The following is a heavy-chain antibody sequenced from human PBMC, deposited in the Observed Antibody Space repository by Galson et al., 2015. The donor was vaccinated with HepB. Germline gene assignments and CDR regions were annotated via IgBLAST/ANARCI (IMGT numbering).Heavy chain of an antibody. Sequence: SLRLSCAASGFTFSSYGMHWVRQAPGKGLEWVAVIWYDGSNKYYADSVKGRFTISRDNSKNTLYLQMNSLRAEDTAVYYCARDALSFGDYGQYSWFDPWGQGTLVTVSS. V-gene: IGHV3-30*19. CDR3: ARDALSFGDYGQYSWFDP. CDR1: GFTFSSYG. D-gene: IGHD4-17*01. J-gene: IGHJ5*02. CDR2: IWYDGSNK.